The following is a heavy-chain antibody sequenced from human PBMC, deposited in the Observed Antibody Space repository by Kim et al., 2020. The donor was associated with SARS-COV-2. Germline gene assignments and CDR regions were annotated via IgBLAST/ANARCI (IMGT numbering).Heavy chain of an antibody. J-gene: IGHJ4*02. D-gene: IGHD3-22*01. CDR1: GFTVSSNY. Sequence: GGSLRLSCAASGFTVSSNYMSWVRQAPGKGLEWVSVIYSGDSTYYADTVTGRFTISRDNSRNTLYLQMNSLRAEDTAVYYCARDIPYSSSGYYYVHWGPGTLVTVSS. CDR3: ARDIPYSSSGYYYVH. V-gene: IGHV3-66*01. CDR2: IYSGDST.